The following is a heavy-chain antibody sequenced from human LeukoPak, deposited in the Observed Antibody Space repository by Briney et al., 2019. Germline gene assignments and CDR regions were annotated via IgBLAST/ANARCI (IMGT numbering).Heavy chain of an antibody. V-gene: IGHV1-18*04. Sequence: ASVKVSCKASGYTFTGYYMHWVRQAPGQGLEWMGWISAYNGNTQYARKLQGRVTLATDTSTSTAYMELTSLRSDDTAVYYCARVDTAMASPDYWGQGTLVTVSS. CDR1: GYTFTGYY. CDR3: ARVDTAMASPDY. CDR2: ISAYNGNT. J-gene: IGHJ4*02. D-gene: IGHD5-18*01.